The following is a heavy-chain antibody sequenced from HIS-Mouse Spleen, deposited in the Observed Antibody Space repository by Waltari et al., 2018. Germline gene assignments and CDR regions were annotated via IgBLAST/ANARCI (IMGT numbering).Heavy chain of an antibody. D-gene: IGHD6-13*01. CDR1: GGSISSSSYY. Sequence: QLQLQESGPGLVKPSETLSLTCTVSGGSISSSSYYWGWIRQPPGKGLEWIGSIYYSGRTYYNPSLKSRVTISVGTSKNQFSLTLSSVTAADTAVYYCAREIPYSSSWYDWYFDLWGRGTLVTVSS. V-gene: IGHV4-39*07. J-gene: IGHJ2*01. CDR3: AREIPYSSSWYDWYFDL. CDR2: IYYSGRT.